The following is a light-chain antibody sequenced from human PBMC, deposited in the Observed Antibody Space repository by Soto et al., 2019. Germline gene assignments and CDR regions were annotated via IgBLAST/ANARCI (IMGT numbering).Light chain of an antibody. V-gene: IGLV8-61*01. Sequence: QAVVTQEPSFSVSPGGTVTLTCGLSSGSVSTSHYPTWFQQTPGQPPRTLIFNTNSRSSGVPHRFSGSILGNKAALTVTGAQADDDADYFCALYVGSGIRVFGGGTKLTVL. CDR3: ALYVGSGIRV. CDR1: SGSVSTSHY. J-gene: IGLJ2*01. CDR2: NTN.